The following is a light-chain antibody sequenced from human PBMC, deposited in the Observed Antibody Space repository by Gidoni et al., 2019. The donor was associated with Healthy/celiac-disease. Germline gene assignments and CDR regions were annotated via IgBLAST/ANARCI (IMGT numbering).Light chain of an antibody. CDR1: SSDVGGYNY. CDR3: SSYTSSSTLVV. Sequence: QSALTQPVSVSGSPGPSITISCTGTSSDVGGYNYVSWYQQPPVKAPKLMIYDVSNRPSGGSNRFSGSKSGNTASLTISGLQAEDEADYYCSSYTSSSTLVVFGGGTKLTVL. CDR2: DVS. V-gene: IGLV2-14*01. J-gene: IGLJ2*01.